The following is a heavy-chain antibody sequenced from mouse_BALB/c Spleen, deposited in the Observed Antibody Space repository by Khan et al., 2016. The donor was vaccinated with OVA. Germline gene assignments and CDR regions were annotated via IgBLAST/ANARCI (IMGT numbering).Heavy chain of an antibody. CDR2: IDPANGKI. J-gene: IGHJ4*01. D-gene: IGHD1-1*02. V-gene: IGHV14-3*02. Sequence: VQLQQSGAELVKPGASVKLSCKASGFNIKDTYIHWVKQRPEQGLEWIGRIDPANGKIKYDPQFQGQAAITADTSANTAYSKHSNCTSEGTSVYYCAYSNLLCGTDYWGRGTSVTVSS. CDR3: AYSNLLCGTDY. CDR1: GFNIKDTY.